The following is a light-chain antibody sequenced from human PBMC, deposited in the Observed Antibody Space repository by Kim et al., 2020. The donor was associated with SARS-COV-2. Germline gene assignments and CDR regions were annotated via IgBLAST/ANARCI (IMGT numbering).Light chain of an antibody. CDR1: QSVSSH. V-gene: IGKV3-11*01. CDR2: DAS. CDR3: QQGSNWRYT. Sequence: EIVLTQSPATLSLSPGERATLSCRASQSVSSHLAWYQQKPGQAPRLLIYDASNRATGIPARFSGSGSGTDFTLTISSLEPEDFAVYYCQQGSNWRYTFGQGTKVDIK. J-gene: IGKJ2*01.